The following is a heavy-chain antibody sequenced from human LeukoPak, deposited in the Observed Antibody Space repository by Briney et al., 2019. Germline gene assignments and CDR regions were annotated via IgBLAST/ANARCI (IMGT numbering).Heavy chain of an antibody. V-gene: IGHV4-31*03. Sequence: SETLSLTCTVSGGSVSSGGYYWSWVRQHPGKGLEWIGYIYYSGSTYYNPSLKSRVTISVDTSKNQFSLKLSSVTAADTAVYYCARKYSSSPLGFDPWGQGTLVTVSS. J-gene: IGHJ5*02. CDR2: IYYSGST. D-gene: IGHD6-6*01. CDR1: GGSVSSGGYY. CDR3: ARKYSSSPLGFDP.